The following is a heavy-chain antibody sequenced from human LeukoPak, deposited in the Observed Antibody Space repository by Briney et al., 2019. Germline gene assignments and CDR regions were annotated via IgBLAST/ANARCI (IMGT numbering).Heavy chain of an antibody. J-gene: IGHJ4*02. Sequence: GGSLRLSCAASGFTSSNAWMSWVRQAPGKGLEWVGRIKSKTDGGTTDYAAPVKGRFTISRDDSKNTLYLQMNSLKTEDTAVYYCTTDSDVRYCSSTSCYSDYWGQGTLVTVSS. CDR2: IKSKTDGGTT. CDR1: GFTSSNAW. D-gene: IGHD2-2*02. V-gene: IGHV3-15*01. CDR3: TTDSDVRYCSSTSCYSDY.